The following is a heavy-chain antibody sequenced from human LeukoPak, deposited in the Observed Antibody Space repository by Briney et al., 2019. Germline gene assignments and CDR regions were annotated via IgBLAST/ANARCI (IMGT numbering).Heavy chain of an antibody. J-gene: IGHJ4*02. V-gene: IGHV3-53*01. Sequence: GGSLRLSCAASGFTVSSNYMSWVRQAPGKGLEWVSVLYSGGTTYYADSVKGRFTISRDNSKNTLYLQMNSLRAEDTAVYYCAKHGDSGLNNFDYWGLGTLVTVSS. D-gene: IGHD4-17*01. CDR2: LYSGGTT. CDR1: GFTVSSNY. CDR3: AKHGDSGLNNFDY.